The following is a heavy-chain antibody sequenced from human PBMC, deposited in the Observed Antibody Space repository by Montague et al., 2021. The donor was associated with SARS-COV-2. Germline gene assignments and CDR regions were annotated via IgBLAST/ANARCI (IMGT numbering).Heavy chain of an antibody. J-gene: IGHJ5*02. CDR1: GGSISSSSYY. V-gene: IGHV4-39*01. D-gene: IGHD3-3*01. CDR2: IYYSGST. Sequence: SETLSLTCTVSGGSISSSSYYWDWIRQPPGKGLEWIGSIYYSGSTYYNPSLKSRVTISVDTSKDQFSLKLSSVTAADTAVYYCASQTLGITIFGVVNGRWFDPWGQGTLVTVSS. CDR3: ASQTLGITIFGVVNGRWFDP.